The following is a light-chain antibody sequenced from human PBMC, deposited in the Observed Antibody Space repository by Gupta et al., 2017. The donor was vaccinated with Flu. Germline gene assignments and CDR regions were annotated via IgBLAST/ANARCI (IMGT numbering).Light chain of an antibody. V-gene: IGKV1-5*03. J-gene: IGKJ2*01. CDR3: QQYATNPYT. Sequence: DIQMTQSPSTLSASIGDRVTITCRASQSINTWVAWYQLKPGKVPKLLIYKASSFPSGVPSRFSGSGSGTEFTLTISSLQPDDFATYYCQQYATNPYTFGQGTKLEIK. CDR1: QSINTW. CDR2: KAS.